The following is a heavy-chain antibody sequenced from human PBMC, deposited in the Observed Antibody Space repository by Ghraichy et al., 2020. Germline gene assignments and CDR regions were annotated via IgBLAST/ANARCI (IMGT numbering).Heavy chain of an antibody. CDR3: ARESGALYCSGGSCYAFDI. CDR1: GFTFSSYW. J-gene: IGHJ3*02. V-gene: IGHV3-7*01. Sequence: GGSLRLSCAASGFTFSSYWMSWVRQAPGKGLEWVANIKQDGSEKYYVDSVKGRFTISRDNAKNSLYLQMNSLRAEDTAVYYCARESGALYCSGGSCYAFDIWGQGTMVTVSS. D-gene: IGHD2-15*01. CDR2: IKQDGSEK.